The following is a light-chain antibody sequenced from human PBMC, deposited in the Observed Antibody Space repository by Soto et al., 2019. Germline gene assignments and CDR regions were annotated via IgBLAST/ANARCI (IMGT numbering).Light chain of an antibody. J-gene: IGLJ3*02. V-gene: IGLV2-11*01. Sequence: QSALTQPRSVSGSPGQSVTISCTGTNNDVGFYNYVSWYQQQLGKAPKLLIYDVNKRPSGVPPRFSGSKSANTASLTISGLQAADEADYYCAAWDDSLKGVFGGGTKLTVL. CDR1: NNDVGFYNY. CDR2: DVN. CDR3: AAWDDSLKGV.